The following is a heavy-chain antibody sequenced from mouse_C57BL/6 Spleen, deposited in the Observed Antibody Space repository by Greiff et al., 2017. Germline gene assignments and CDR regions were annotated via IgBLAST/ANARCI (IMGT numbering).Heavy chain of an antibody. CDR3: AYYDYDGGAMDY. V-gene: IGHV1-52*01. J-gene: IGHJ4*01. D-gene: IGHD2-4*01. CDR1: GYTFTSYW. Sequence: QVQLQQPGAELVRPGSSVKLSCKASGYTFTSYWMHWVKQRPIQGLEWIGNIDPSDSETHYNQKFKDKATLTVDKSSSTAYMQLSSLTSEDSAVYYCAYYDYDGGAMDYWGQGTSVTVSS. CDR2: IDPSDSET.